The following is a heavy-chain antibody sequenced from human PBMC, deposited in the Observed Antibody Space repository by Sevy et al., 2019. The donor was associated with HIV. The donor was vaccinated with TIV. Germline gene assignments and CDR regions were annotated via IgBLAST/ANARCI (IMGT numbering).Heavy chain of an antibody. V-gene: IGHV3-21*01. J-gene: IGHJ6*02. CDR3: ARQWLVPLTDYYYGMDV. D-gene: IGHD6-19*01. Sequence: GESLKISCAASGFTFSSYSMNWVRQAPGKGLEWVSSISSSSSYIYYADSVKGRFTISRDNAKNSLYLQMNSLRAEDTAVYYCARQWLVPLTDYYYGMDVWGQGTTVAVSS. CDR1: GFTFSSYS. CDR2: ISSSSSYI.